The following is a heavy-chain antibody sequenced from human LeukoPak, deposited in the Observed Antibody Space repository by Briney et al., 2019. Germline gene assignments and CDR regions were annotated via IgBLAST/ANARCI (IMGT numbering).Heavy chain of an antibody. CDR2: IRQDGSKI. CDR1: GFTFSTYW. V-gene: IGHV3-7*01. Sequence: AGGSLRLSCAASGFTFSTYWMSWDRQAPGKGLEWVANIRQDGSKIYYVDSVKGRFTISRDNAKNSLYLQMNNLRAEDTAVYYCARLGVLQVLGNWGQGTLFTVSS. D-gene: IGHD3-10*01. CDR3: ARLGVLQVLGN. J-gene: IGHJ1*01.